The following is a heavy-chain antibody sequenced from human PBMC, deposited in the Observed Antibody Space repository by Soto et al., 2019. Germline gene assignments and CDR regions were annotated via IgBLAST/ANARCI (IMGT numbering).Heavy chain of an antibody. CDR2: IIPIFGTA. CDR1: GGIFSSYA. V-gene: IGHV1-69*01. CDR3: ARGGSGYVWFNEF. D-gene: IGHD3-22*01. Sequence: QEQLVQSGAEVKKPGSSVKVSCKASGGIFSSYAISWVRQAPGQGLEWMGGIIPIFGTANYAQKFQGRVTITADESTNTDYMDLSSLKSEGTAIYYCARGGSGYVWFNEFWGQGTLVTVSS. J-gene: IGHJ4*02.